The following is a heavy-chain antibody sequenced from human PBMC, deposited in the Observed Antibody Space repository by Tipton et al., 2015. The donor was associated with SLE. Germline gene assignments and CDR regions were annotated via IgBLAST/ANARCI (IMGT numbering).Heavy chain of an antibody. CDR2: IYYSGST. J-gene: IGHJ4*02. CDR3: ARGGDPDYFDY. V-gene: IGHV4-39*07. D-gene: IGHD3-16*01. CDR1: GGSISSSSYY. Sequence: TLSLTCTVSGGSISSSSYYWGWIRQPPGKGLEWIGSIYYSGSTYYNPSLKSRVTISVDTSKNQLSLKLSSVTAADTAVYYCARGGDPDYFDYWGQGALVSVSS.